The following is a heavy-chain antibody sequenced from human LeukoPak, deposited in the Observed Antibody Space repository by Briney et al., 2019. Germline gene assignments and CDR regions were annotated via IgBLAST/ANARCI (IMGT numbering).Heavy chain of an antibody. CDR3: ARESYGSGSYKDY. V-gene: IGHV4-38-2*02. CDR1: GYSISCGYY. Sequence: SETLSLTCAVSGYSISCGYYWGWIRQPPGKGLEWIGSIYHSGSTYYNPSLKSRVTISVDTSKNQFSLKLSSVTAADTAVYYCARESYGSGSYKDYWGQGTLVTVSS. J-gene: IGHJ4*02. D-gene: IGHD3-10*01. CDR2: IYHSGST.